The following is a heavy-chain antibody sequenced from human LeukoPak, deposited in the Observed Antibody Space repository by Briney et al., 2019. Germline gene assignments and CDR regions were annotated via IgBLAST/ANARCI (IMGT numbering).Heavy chain of an antibody. Sequence: SETLSLTCTVSGGSISSSSYYWGWIRQPPGKGLEWIGSIYYSGSTYYNPSLKSRVTISVDTSKNQFSLKLSSVTAADTAVYYCARPYHYDSSGYYSYYFDYWGQGTLVTVSS. CDR1: GGSISSSSYY. D-gene: IGHD3-22*01. J-gene: IGHJ4*02. CDR2: IYYSGST. V-gene: IGHV4-39*01. CDR3: ARPYHYDSSGYYSYYFDY.